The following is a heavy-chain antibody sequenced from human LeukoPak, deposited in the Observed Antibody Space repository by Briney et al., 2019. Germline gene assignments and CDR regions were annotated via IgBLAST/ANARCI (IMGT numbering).Heavy chain of an antibody. J-gene: IGHJ4*02. CDR2: ISGSSSTI. CDR1: GFTFSYYS. CDR3: ARDGGLGRTFDY. V-gene: IGHV3-48*02. D-gene: IGHD3-10*01. Sequence: PGGSLRLSCAASGFTFSYYSMNWVRQAPGKGLEWVSYISGSSSTIYYADSVKGRFTISRDSAKNSLFLQMNSLRDEVTAVYYCARDGGLGRTFDYWGQGTLVTVSS.